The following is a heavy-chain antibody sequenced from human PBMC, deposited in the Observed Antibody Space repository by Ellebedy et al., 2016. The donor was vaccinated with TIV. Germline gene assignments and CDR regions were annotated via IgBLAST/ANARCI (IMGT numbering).Heavy chain of an antibody. CDR3: AREEYCTSTSCHQGY. CDR2: IIPIFGTA. CDR1: GGTFSSYA. D-gene: IGHD2-2*01. J-gene: IGHJ4*02. V-gene: IGHV1-69*13. Sequence: SVKVSXXASGGTFSSYAISWVRQAPGQGLEWMGGIIPIFGTANYAQKFQGRVTITADESTSTAYMELSSLRSEDTAVYYCAREEYCTSTSCHQGYWGQGTLVTVSS.